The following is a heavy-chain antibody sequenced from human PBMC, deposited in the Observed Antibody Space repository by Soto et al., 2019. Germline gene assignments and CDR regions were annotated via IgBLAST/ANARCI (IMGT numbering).Heavy chain of an antibody. D-gene: IGHD5-18*01. CDR1: GFPFSSYA. V-gene: IGHV3-23*01. CDR3: AKCNGYGDYYYGMDV. CDR2: ISGSGGST. J-gene: IGHJ6*02. Sequence: PGGSLRLSCAASGFPFSSYAMSWVRQAPGKGLEWVSAISGSGGSTYYADSVKGRFTISRDNSKNTLYLQMNSLRAEDTAVYYCAKCNGYGDYYYGMDVWGQGTTVTVSS.